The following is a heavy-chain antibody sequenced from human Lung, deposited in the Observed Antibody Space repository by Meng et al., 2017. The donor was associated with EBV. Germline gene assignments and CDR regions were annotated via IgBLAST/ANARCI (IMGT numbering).Heavy chain of an antibody. J-gene: IGHJ4*02. CDR1: GSSFSSSY. V-gene: IGHV4-34*01. CDR2: INYSGIT. CDR3: ARGGTSSAPFDY. D-gene: IGHD2-2*01. Sequence: VQPQHWGAGLLKPSETLSLTCGVSGSSFSSSYWSWIRQPPGKGLEWIGQINYSGITNYNPSLKSRVTISVDTSKNQFSLSLNSVTAADTAVYYCARGGTSSAPFDYWGQGTLVTVSS.